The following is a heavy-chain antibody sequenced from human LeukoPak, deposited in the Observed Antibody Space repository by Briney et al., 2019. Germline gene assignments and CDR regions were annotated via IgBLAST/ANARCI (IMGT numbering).Heavy chain of an antibody. CDR1: GGSFSGYY. CDR3: ARGRGWLQSTGAFDI. J-gene: IGHJ3*02. Sequence: SETLSLTCAVYGGSFSGYYWSWIRQPAGKGLEWIGRIYSSGSTNYNPSLKSRVTMSVDTSKNQFSLKLSSVTAADTAVYYCARGRGWLQSTGAFDIWGQGTMVTVSS. V-gene: IGHV4-59*10. CDR2: IYSSGST. D-gene: IGHD5-24*01.